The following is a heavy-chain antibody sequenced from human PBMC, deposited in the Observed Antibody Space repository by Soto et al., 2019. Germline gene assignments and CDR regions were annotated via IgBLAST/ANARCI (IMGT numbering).Heavy chain of an antibody. CDR3: ARDSGAADY. CDR2: IYSGGST. Sequence: ESGGGLVQPGGSLRLSCAASGFTVSTKYMSWVRQAPGKGLEWVSVIYSGGSTFYADSVRGRFTISRDNSKNTVNLQMNSVRAEDTAVYDCARDSGAADYWGQGTLVTVSS. CDR1: GFTVSTKY. J-gene: IGHJ4*02. V-gene: IGHV3-66*01. D-gene: IGHD7-27*01.